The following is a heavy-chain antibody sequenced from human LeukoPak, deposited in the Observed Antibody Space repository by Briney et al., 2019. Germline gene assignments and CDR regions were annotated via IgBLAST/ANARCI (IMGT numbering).Heavy chain of an antibody. CDR2: IKQDGSEK. V-gene: IGHV3-7*01. CDR1: GFTFSNYW. Sequence: GGSLRLSCAASGFTFSNYWMSWARQSPGKGLEWVANIKQDGSEKYYMDSVKGRFTISIDNAKNSLYLQMNSLGAEDTAVYYCAKDFSRELLPRNWFDPWGQGTLVTVSS. D-gene: IGHD1-26*01. CDR3: AKDFSRELLPRNWFDP. J-gene: IGHJ5*02.